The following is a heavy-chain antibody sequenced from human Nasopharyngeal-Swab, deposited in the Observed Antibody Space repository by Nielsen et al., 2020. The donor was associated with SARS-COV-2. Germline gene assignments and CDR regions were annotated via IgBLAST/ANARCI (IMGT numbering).Heavy chain of an antibody. J-gene: IGHJ3*02. CDR1: GGSISSSSYY. D-gene: IGHD2-15*01. Sequence: LRLSCTVSGGSISSSSYYWGWIRQPPGKGLEWIGSIYYSGSTYYNPSLKSRVTISVDTSKNQFSLKLSSVTAADTAVYYCASLGGCSGGSCHGVAFDIWGQGTMLTVSS. CDR3: ASLGGCSGGSCHGVAFDI. CDR2: IYYSGST. V-gene: IGHV4-39*01.